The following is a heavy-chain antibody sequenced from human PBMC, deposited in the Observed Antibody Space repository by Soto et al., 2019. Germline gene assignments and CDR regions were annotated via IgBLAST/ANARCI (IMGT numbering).Heavy chain of an antibody. CDR2: IWSDGNNR. V-gene: IGHV3-30*02. CDR3: VKALVTIAAAGIFDY. D-gene: IGHD6-13*01. Sequence: GGSLRLSCAASGFMFSNHGMHWVRQAPGKGLEWVAVIWSDGNNRYYADSVKGRFTISRDNSKNTLYLQMSSLRAEDTAVYYCVKALVTIAAAGIFDYWGQGTLVTVSS. J-gene: IGHJ4*02. CDR1: GFMFSNHG.